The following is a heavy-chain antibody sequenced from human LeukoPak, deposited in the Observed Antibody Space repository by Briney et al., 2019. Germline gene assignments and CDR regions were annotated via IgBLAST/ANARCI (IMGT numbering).Heavy chain of an antibody. CDR2: INHSGST. V-gene: IGHV4-34*01. Sequence: SETLSLTCAVYGGSFSGYYWSWIRQPPGKGLEWIGEINHSGSTNYNPSLKSRVTISVDTSKNQFSLKLSSVTAADTAVYYCARRGRYYYGSGSYSSGPYYFDYWGQGTLVTVSS. CDR3: ARRGRYYYGSGSYSSGPYYFDY. CDR1: GGSFSGYY. D-gene: IGHD3-10*01. J-gene: IGHJ4*02.